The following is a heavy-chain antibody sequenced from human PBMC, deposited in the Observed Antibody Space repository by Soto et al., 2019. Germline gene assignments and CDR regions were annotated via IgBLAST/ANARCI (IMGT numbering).Heavy chain of an antibody. CDR3: AKATGYYETYFDY. D-gene: IGHD3-9*01. J-gene: IGHJ4*02. CDR2: IYYSGST. Sequence: PSETLSLTCTVSGGSISSGGYYWSWIRQHPGKGLEWIGYIYYSGSTYYNPSLKSRVTISVDTSKNQFSLKLSSVTAADTAVYHCAKATGYYETYFDYWGQGTLVTVSS. V-gene: IGHV4-31*03. CDR1: GGSISSGGYY.